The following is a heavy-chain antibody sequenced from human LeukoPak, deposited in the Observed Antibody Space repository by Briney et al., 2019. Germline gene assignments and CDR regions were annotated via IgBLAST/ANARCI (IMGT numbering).Heavy chain of an antibody. V-gene: IGHV3-74*01. J-gene: IGHJ4*02. Sequence: PGGSLRLSCAASGFTFINHWMHWVRHAPGKGLVWVSRINSDGSTTDYAESVKGRFTISRDNAQNTLYLQMNSLRAEDTAVYFCVRLTAGTPFDYWGQGTLVTVSS. CDR2: INSDGSTT. D-gene: IGHD7-27*01. CDR1: GFTFINHW. CDR3: VRLTAGTPFDY.